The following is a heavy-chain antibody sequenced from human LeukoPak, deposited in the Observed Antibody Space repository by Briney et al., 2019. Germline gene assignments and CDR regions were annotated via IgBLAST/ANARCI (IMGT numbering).Heavy chain of an antibody. CDR1: GFTFNNYN. CDR3: ARVLRYCSGGNCYSGGLGYMDV. Sequence: PGGSLRLSCAASGFTFNNYNMNWVRQAPGRGLEWVSSISRSGSTKYYADSVKGRFTISRDNAKNSLFLQMNSLRAEDTAVYYCARVLRYCSGGNCYSGGLGYMDVWGKGTTVTISS. J-gene: IGHJ6*03. V-gene: IGHV3-48*04. CDR2: ISRSGSTK. D-gene: IGHD2-15*01.